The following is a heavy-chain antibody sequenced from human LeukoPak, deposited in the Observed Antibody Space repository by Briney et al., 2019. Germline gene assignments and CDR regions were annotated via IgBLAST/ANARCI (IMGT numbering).Heavy chain of an antibody. D-gene: IGHD3-9*01. CDR3: ARDTISGLDY. CDR2: IYSGGST. J-gene: IGHJ4*02. Sequence: GGSLRLSCAASGFTFSSYGMHWVRQAPGKGLEWVSVIYSGGSTYYADSVKGRFTISRDNSKNTLYLQMNSLRAEDTAVYYCARDTISGLDYWGQGTLVTVSS. V-gene: IGHV3-53*01. CDR1: GFTFSSYG.